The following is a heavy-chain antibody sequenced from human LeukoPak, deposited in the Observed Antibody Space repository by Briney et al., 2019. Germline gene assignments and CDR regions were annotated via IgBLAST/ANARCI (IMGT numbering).Heavy chain of an antibody. CDR3: ATIKRGSTYGYFDF. CDR2: MFDTVST. J-gene: IGHJ4*02. Sequence: SETLSPTCTVSGASTASHYWTWLRQPPGKELEWIAYMFDTVSTKSNPSLKSRLTLSVDTSKKQLSLRLSSVTAADTAVYYCATIKRGSTYGYFDFWGQGIKVTVSS. V-gene: IGHV4-59*11. D-gene: IGHD5-18*01. CDR1: GASTASHY.